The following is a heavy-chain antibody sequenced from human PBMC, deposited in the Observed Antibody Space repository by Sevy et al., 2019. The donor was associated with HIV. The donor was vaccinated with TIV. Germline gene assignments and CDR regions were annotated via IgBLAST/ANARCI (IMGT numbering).Heavy chain of an antibody. D-gene: IGHD4-17*01. CDR2: IYPGDSDT. CDR3: ARQTTLITDFDY. Sequence: GESLKFSCKGSRDSFTSYWIGWVRQMPGRGLEWMGSIYPGDSDTRYSPSFQGQVTISADKSISTAYLQWSSLRDSDTAMYYCARQTTLITDFDYWGQGTQVTVSS. CDR1: RDSFTSYW. J-gene: IGHJ4*02. V-gene: IGHV5-51*01.